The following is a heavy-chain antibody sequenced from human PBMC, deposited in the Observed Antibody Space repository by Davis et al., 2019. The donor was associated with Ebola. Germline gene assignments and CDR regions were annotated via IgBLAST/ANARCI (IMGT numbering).Heavy chain of an antibody. J-gene: IGHJ4*02. Sequence: GESLKISCAASGFTFSSYWMSWVRQAPGKGLEWVANIKQDGSEKYYVDSVKGRFTISRDNAKNSLYLQMNSLRAEDTAVYYCARVKYYYGSGSYYNPVDYWGQGTLVTVSS. D-gene: IGHD3-10*01. CDR2: IKQDGSEK. V-gene: IGHV3-7*01. CDR1: GFTFSSYW. CDR3: ARVKYYYGSGSYYNPVDY.